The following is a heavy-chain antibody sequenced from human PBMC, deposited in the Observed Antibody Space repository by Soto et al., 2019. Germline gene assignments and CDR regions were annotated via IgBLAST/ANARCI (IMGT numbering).Heavy chain of an antibody. CDR3: ARDRIDFYAMDV. CDR2: LRYDGNRK. CDR1: GFNISDYG. J-gene: IGHJ6*02. Sequence: VQLVESGGGVVQPGGSLRLSWAVSGFNISDYGMHWVRQVPGKGLEWVALLRYDGNRKSYGDSVKGRFTLSRDKSKNTLYVQMDRLRAEDTAVYYCARDRIDFYAMDVWGQGTAVTVSS. V-gene: IGHV3-30*02. D-gene: IGHD2-15*01.